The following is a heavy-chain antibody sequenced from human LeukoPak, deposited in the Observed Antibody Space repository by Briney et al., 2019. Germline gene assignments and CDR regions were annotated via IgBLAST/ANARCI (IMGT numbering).Heavy chain of an antibody. J-gene: IGHJ4*02. Sequence: SETLSLTCTVSGYSISSGHYWGWIRQPPGKGLEWIGSIYHSGSTYYNPSLKSRVTISVDTSKNQFSLKLSSVTAADTAVYYCARVSAIVGATTFDYWGQGTLVTVSS. D-gene: IGHD1-26*01. CDR1: GYSISSGHY. CDR3: ARVSAIVGATTFDY. V-gene: IGHV4-38-2*02. CDR2: IYHSGST.